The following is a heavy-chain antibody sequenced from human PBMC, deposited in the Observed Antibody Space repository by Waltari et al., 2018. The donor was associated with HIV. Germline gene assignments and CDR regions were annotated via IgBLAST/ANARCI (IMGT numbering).Heavy chain of an antibody. CDR3: ARDGSSYYGLDY. CDR1: GFPFGTYE. V-gene: IGHV3-48*03. CDR2: ISSSGSTI. J-gene: IGHJ4*02. Sequence: EVQVVESGGGLVQPGGSLRLPCAASGFPFGTYEMNWVRQAPGKGLEWVSYISSSGSTIYYADSVKGRFTISRDNAKNSLYLQMNSLRAEDTAVYFCARDGSSYYGLDYWGRGTLVTVSS. D-gene: IGHD1-26*01.